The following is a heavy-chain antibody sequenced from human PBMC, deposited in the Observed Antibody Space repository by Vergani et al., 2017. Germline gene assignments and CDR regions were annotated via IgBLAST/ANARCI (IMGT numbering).Heavy chain of an antibody. Sequence: QVQLVQSGAEVKKPGASVKVSCKASGYTFTGYYMHWVRQAPGQGLEWMGWINPNSGGTNYAQKFQGRDTMTRDTSISTAYMELSRLRSDDTAVYYCARDVGRFLEWPTPGYWGQGTLVTVSS. V-gene: IGHV1-2*02. D-gene: IGHD3-3*01. CDR2: INPNSGGT. CDR1: GYTFTGYY. J-gene: IGHJ4*02. CDR3: ARDVGRFLEWPTPGY.